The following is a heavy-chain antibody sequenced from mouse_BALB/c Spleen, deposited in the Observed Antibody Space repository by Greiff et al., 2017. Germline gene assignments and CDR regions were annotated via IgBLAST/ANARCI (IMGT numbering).Heavy chain of an antibody. J-gene: IGHJ3*01. CDR1: GFSLTSYG. V-gene: IGHV2-9*02. D-gene: IGHD4-1*01. CDR3: ASLTGSWFAY. CDR2: IWAGGST. Sequence: VQRVESGPGLVAPSQSLSITCTVSGFSLTSYGVHWVRQPPGKGLEWLGVIWAGGSTNYNSALMSRLSISKDNSKSQVFLKMNSLQTDDTAMYYCASLTGSWFAYWGQGTLVTVSA.